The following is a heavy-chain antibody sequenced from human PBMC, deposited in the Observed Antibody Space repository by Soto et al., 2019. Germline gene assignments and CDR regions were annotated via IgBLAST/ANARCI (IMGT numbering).Heavy chain of an antibody. CDR3: AKHSSGGDYFDY. CDR1: GGSISSYY. V-gene: IGHV4-59*08. CDR2: IYYSGST. J-gene: IGHJ4*02. D-gene: IGHD2-15*01. Sequence: SETLSLTCTVSGGSISSYYWNWIRQPPGKGLEWIGYIYYSGSTNYNPSLKSRVTISVDTSKNQFSLKLSSVTAADTAVYYCAKHSSGGDYFDYWGQGTLVTVSS.